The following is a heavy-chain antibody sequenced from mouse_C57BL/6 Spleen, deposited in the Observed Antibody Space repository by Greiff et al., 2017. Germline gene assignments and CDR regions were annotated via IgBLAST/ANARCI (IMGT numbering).Heavy chain of an antibody. V-gene: IGHV1-64*01. CDR3: AREDGSKSDY. Sequence: QVQLKQPGAELVKPGASVKLSCKASGYTFTSYWMHWVKQRPGQGLEWIGMIHPNSGSTNYNEKFKSKATLTVDKSSSTAYMQLSSLTSEDSAVYYCAREDGSKSDYWGQGTTLTGSS. CDR2: IHPNSGST. D-gene: IGHD1-1*01. CDR1: GYTFTSYW. J-gene: IGHJ2*01.